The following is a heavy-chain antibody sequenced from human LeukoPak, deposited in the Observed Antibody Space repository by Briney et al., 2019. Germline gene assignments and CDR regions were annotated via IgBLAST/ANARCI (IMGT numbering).Heavy chain of an antibody. D-gene: IGHD3-22*01. Sequence: GGSLRLSCAASGFIFNDYWLSWVRQSPGKGLEWVANIKEDSSDKDYVDSVRGRFTISRDNAKNTMYLQMNSLRPEDTALYRCARDWPNGYFDYWGQGTLVTVSS. CDR3: ARDWPNGYFDY. J-gene: IGHJ4*02. CDR2: IKEDSSDK. CDR1: GFIFNDYW. V-gene: IGHV3-7*01.